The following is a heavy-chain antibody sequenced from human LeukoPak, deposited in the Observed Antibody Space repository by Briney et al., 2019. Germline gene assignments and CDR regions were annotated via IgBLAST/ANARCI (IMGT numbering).Heavy chain of an antibody. CDR3: ANTMTFWSGYDD. V-gene: IGHV3-48*01. CDR2: ISSSSSTI. Sequence: AGGSLRLSCAASGFTFSSYSMNWVRQAPGKGLEWVSYISSSSSTIYYADSVKGRFTISRDNSKNTLYLQMNSLRAEDTAVYYCANTMTFWSGYDDWGQGTLVTVSS. J-gene: IGHJ4*02. D-gene: IGHD3-3*01. CDR1: GFTFSSYS.